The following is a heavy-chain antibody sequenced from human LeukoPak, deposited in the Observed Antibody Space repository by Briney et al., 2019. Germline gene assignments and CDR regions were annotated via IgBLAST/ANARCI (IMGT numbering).Heavy chain of an antibody. CDR3: ARWRGLQSEFDC. V-gene: IGHV3-7*01. J-gene: IGHJ4*02. Sequence: PGGSLRVSCAASGFTFSSHSMGWVRQAPGKGLECVATIGLDGAQKDFVDSVKGRFTLSRDNAKNSLFLEMNRLRVEDTAGYYRARWRGLQSEFDCWGQGTLVSVSP. CDR2: IGLDGAQK. CDR1: GFTFSSHS. D-gene: IGHD5-24*01.